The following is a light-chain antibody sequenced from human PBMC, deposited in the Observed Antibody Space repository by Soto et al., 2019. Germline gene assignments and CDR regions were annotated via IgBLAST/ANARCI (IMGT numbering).Light chain of an antibody. CDR1: QSGSSY. Sequence: ELVFTQAPATLSFAPGERATLSCRASQSGSSYLAWYQQKPGQAPRLLLHHASNRDTGIPARFSGSGSGTDFTLTISSLRPEDFEVYYCQQRSKSPPENFVQGTLLQTK. CDR3: QQRSKSPPEN. CDR2: HAS. J-gene: IGKJ5*01. V-gene: IGKV3-11*01.